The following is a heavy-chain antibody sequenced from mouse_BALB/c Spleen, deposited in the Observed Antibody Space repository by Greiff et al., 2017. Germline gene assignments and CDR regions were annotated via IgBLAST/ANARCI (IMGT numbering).Heavy chain of an antibody. J-gene: IGHJ2*01. Sequence: EVQLQQSGAELVRSGASVKLSCTASGFNIKDYYMHWVKQRPEQGLEWIGWIHPENGDTEYAPKFQGKATMTADTSSNTAYLQLSSLTSEDTAVYYCNAGGMDFDYWGQGTTLTVSS. V-gene: IGHV14-4*02. D-gene: IGHD2-10*02. CDR2: IHPENGDT. CDR1: GFNIKDYY. CDR3: NAGGMDFDY.